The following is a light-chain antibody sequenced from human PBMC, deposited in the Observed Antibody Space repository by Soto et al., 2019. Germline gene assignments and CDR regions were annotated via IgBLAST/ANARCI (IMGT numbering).Light chain of an antibody. V-gene: IGLV1-44*01. CDR1: TSNIGSNT. Sequence: QPVLTQPPSASGTPGQTVTISCSGNTSNIGSNTVNWYQHLPGTAPKLLLYSNKQRPSGVPDRISGSKSGTSASLAISGLQSEDEVDYYCAARDDSLNGVVFGGGTKLTVL. CDR2: SNK. J-gene: IGLJ2*01. CDR3: AARDDSLNGVV.